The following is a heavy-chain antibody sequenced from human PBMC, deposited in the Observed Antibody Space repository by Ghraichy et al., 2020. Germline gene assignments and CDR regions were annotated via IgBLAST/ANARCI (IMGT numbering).Heavy chain of an antibody. D-gene: IGHD2-21*01. J-gene: IGHJ3*01. CDR3: SRSVAFGGAGAFDV. CDR1: GFTFTTYC. CDR2: ISNDGSKT. V-gene: IGHV3-30*04. Sequence: LNISCAASGFTFTTYCMHWVRQAPGKGLEWVAIISNDGSKTYYRESVRGRFTISRDNSKNTVYLEVNSLRVEDTALYYCSRSVAFGGAGAFDVWGLGTMVTVSP.